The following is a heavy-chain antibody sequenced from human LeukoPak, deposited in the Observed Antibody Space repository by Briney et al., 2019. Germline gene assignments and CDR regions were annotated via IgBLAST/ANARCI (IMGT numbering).Heavy chain of an antibody. CDR3: ARGLKQWLGYFDY. V-gene: IGHV4-39*07. J-gene: IGHJ4*02. D-gene: IGHD6-19*01. CDR2: IYYSGST. CDR1: GGSISSSSYY. Sequence: KPSETLSLTCTGSGGSISSSSYYWGWIRQPPGKGLEWIGSIYYSGSTYYNPSLKSRVTISVDTSKNQFSLKLSSVTAADTAVYYCARGLKQWLGYFDYWGQGTLVTVSS.